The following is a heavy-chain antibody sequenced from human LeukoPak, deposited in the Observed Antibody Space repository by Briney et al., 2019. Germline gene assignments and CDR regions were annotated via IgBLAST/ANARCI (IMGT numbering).Heavy chain of an antibody. CDR3: AREPESGSYNDY. V-gene: IGHV4-59*01. CDR1: GGSISSYY. D-gene: IGHD3-10*01. J-gene: IGHJ4*02. CDR2: IYYSGST. Sequence: PSETLSLTCTVSGGSISSYYWSWIRQPPGKGLEWIGYIYYSGSTNCNPSLKSRVTISVDTSKNQFSLKLSSVTAADTAVYYCAREPESGSYNDYWGQGTLVTVSS.